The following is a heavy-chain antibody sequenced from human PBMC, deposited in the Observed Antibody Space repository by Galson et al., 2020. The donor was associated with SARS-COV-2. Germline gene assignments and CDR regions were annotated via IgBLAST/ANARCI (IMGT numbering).Heavy chain of an antibody. V-gene: IGHV5-51*01. J-gene: IGHJ2*01. Sequence: GWVRQMPGKGLEWMGIIYPGDSDTRYSPSFQGQVTISADKSISTAYLQWSSLKASDTAMYYCARRRGTTLYFDLWGRGTLVTVSS. D-gene: IGHD1-7*01. CDR2: IYPGDSDT. CDR3: ARRRGTTLYFDL.